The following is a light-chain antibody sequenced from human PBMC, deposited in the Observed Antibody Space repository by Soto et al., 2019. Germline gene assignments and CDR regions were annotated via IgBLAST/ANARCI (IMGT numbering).Light chain of an antibody. CDR1: QSIGRW. J-gene: IGKJ1*01. CDR3: QQYNSYWT. CDR2: DAS. Sequence: DIQMTQSPSTLPASVGARVTITCRASQSIGRWLAWYQQKPGKAPKVLIYDASTLKSGVPSTFSGSGSGTDFTLTISSLQPDDFAIYYCQQYNSYWTFGQGTKVDIK. V-gene: IGKV1-5*01.